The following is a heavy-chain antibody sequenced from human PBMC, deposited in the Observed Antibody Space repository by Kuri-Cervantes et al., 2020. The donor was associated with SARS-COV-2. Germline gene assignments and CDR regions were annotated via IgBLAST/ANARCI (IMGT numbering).Heavy chain of an antibody. CDR2: ISSSGSTI. J-gene: IGHJ4*02. CDR1: GFTFSSYE. D-gene: IGHD6-19*01. V-gene: IGHV3-48*03. Sequence: GESLKISCAASGFTFSSYEMNWVRQAPGKGLEWVSYISSSGSTIYYADAVKGRFTISRDNAKNSLYLQMNSLRAEDTAVYYCARVDPPLIDSSGLTGIDYWCQGTLVTVSS. CDR3: ARVDPPLIDSSGLTGIDY.